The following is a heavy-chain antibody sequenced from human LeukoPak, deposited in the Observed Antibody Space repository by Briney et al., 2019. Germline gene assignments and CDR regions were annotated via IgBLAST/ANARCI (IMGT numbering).Heavy chain of an antibody. V-gene: IGHV1-18*01. CDR3: ARDGQWWQQLEKTDY. CDR2: ISAYNGNT. CDR1: GYTFTIYG. J-gene: IGHJ4*02. Sequence: ASVKVSCKASGYTFTIYGISWVRQAPGQGLERMGWISAYNGNTNYAQKLQGRVTMTTDTSTSTAYMELRSLRSDDTAVYYCARDGQWWQQLEKTDYWGQGTLVTVSS. D-gene: IGHD6-13*01.